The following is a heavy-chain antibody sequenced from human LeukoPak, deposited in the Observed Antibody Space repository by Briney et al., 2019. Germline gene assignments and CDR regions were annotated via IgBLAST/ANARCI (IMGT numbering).Heavy chain of an antibody. CDR1: GFTFSSYA. D-gene: IGHD6-13*01. J-gene: IGHJ3*02. Sequence: GGSLRLSCAASGFTFSSYAMSWVRQAPGKGLEWVSAISGSGGSTYYADSVKGRFTISRDNSKNTLYLQMNSLRAEDTAVYYCAKTGESDSSLLDAFDIWGQGTMVTVSS. CDR2: ISGSGGST. V-gene: IGHV3-23*01. CDR3: AKTGESDSSLLDAFDI.